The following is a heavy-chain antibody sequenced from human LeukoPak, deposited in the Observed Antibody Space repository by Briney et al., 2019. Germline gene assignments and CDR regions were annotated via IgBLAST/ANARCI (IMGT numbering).Heavy chain of an antibody. CDR2: IRSKAYGGTT. V-gene: IGHV3-49*04. CDR3: TRDGPPWIGAYYYYGMDV. Sequence: GSLRLSCTAFGFTFGNYAMSWVRQAPGKGLEWVGFIRSKAYGGTTEYAASVKGRFTISRDDSKSIAYLQMNSLKTEDTAVYYCTRDGPPWIGAYYYYGMDVWGQGTTVTVSS. J-gene: IGHJ6*02. CDR1: GFTFGNYA. D-gene: IGHD1-1*01.